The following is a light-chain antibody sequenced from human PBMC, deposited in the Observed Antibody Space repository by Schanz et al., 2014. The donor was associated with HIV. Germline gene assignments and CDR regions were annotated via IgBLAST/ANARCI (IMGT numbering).Light chain of an antibody. V-gene: IGLV2-14*03. Sequence: QSALTQPASVSGSPGQSITISCTGTSSDVGGYNYVSWYQQHPGKAPKLMIYDVNNRPSGVSNRFSGSKSGNTASLTISGLQAEDEADYYCSSYTGSNNLLFGGGTKLTVL. J-gene: IGLJ2*01. CDR2: DVN. CDR1: SSDVGGYNY. CDR3: SSYTGSNNLL.